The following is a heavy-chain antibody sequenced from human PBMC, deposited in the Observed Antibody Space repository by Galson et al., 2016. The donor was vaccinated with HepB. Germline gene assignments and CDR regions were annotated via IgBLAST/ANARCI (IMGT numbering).Heavy chain of an antibody. CDR2: IRGKTYGGTA. CDR3: ARDTTLYDVWSGFPDF. V-gene: IGHV3-49*03. CDR1: GFTFGRYA. D-gene: IGHD3-3*01. J-gene: IGHJ4*02. Sequence: SLRLSCACSGFTFGRYAVSWFRQAPGRGLEWVGFIRGKTYGGTAEYAASVKDRFTISTDDSKSIAYLQMNSLKTEDTDVYFCARDTTLYDVWSGFPDFWVQGTLVTVSS.